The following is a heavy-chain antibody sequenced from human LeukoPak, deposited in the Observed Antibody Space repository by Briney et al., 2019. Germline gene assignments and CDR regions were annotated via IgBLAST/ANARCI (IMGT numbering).Heavy chain of an antibody. V-gene: IGHV4-34*01. CDR3: SRGPIFYDYVWGGYRYNWFDP. CDR2: INHSGST. CDR1: GGSFSGYY. J-gene: IGHJ5*02. D-gene: IGHD3-16*02. Sequence: SETLSLTCAVYGGSFSGYYWSWIRQPPGKGLEWIGEINHSGSTNYNPSLKRRVTISVDTSKNQFSLKLSSVAAADTAVYYCSRGPIFYDYVWGGYRYNWFDPWGQGTLVTVSS.